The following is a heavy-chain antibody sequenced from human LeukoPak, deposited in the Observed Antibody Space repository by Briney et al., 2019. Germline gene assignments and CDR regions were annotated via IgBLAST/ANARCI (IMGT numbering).Heavy chain of an antibody. V-gene: IGHV3-23*01. CDR3: AKDGYDSPNYFDN. CDR2: ISHSGGST. Sequence: PGGSLRLSCAASGFTFSRHAMNWVRQAQGKGLEWVSGISHSGGSTYYADSVKGRFTISRDNSKSTLYLQMNSLRAEDTAVYYCAKDGYDSPNYFDNSGQGTLVTVSS. CDR1: GFTFSRHA. D-gene: IGHD2-2*01. J-gene: IGHJ4*02.